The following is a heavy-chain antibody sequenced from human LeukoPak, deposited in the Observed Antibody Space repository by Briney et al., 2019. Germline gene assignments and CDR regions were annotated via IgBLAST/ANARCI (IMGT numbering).Heavy chain of an antibody. V-gene: IGHV3-73*01. CDR3: ATLGETSSWYPDH. J-gene: IGHJ4*02. CDR1: GFTVSGSA. D-gene: IGHD6-19*01. CDR2: VRSKGYNYAT. Sequence: PGGSLKLSCAASGFTVSGSAMHWVRQASGKGLEWLGRVRSKGYNYATAYGASVKDRFIISRDDSKSTAYLQMSSLKSEDTAVYYCATLGETSSWYPDHWGQGTLVTVSS.